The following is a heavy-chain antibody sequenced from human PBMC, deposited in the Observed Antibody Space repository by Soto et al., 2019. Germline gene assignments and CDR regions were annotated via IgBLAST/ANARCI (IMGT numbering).Heavy chain of an antibody. D-gene: IGHD4-17*01. CDR1: GFTFSSYG. Sequence: QVQLVESGGGVVQPGRSLRLSCAASGFTFSSYGMHWVRQAPGKGLEWVAVISYDGSNKYYADSVKGRFTISRDNSKNTLYLQMISLRAEDTAVYYCAKANDYGLFDYWGQGTLVTVSS. J-gene: IGHJ4*02. CDR3: AKANDYGLFDY. CDR2: ISYDGSNK. V-gene: IGHV3-30*18.